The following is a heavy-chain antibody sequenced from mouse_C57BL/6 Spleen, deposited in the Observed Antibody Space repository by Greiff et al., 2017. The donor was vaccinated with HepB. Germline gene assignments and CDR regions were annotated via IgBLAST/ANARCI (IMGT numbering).Heavy chain of an antibody. CDR2: ISPGSGYT. CDR1: GYTFTSYW. CDR3: ARYDCYYEYFDV. D-gene: IGHD2-3*01. J-gene: IGHJ1*03. Sequence: QVQLKESGAELAKPGASVKLSCKASGYTFTSYWMHWVKQRPGQGLEWIGYISPGSGYTKYNQKFKDKATLTADKTSSTAYMQLSSVTYEDSAVYYCARYDCYYEYFDVWGTGTSVTVSS. V-gene: IGHV1-7*01.